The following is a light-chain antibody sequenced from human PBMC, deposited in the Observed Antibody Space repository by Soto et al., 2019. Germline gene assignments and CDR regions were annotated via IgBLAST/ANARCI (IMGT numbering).Light chain of an antibody. CDR1: QSVSSSY. Sequence: EIVLTQSPGTLSLSPGERATLSCRASQSVSSSYLAWYQQKPGQAPRLLIYGASSRATGIPDRFSGSGSGTDFTLTISRLEPEDFAVYYCQQSYDVCLSFGGGTK. CDR3: QQSYDVCLS. J-gene: IGKJ4*01. V-gene: IGKV3-20*01. CDR2: GAS.